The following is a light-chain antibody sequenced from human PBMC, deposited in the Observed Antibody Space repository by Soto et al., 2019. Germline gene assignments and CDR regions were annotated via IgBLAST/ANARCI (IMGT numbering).Light chain of an antibody. J-gene: IGKJ3*01. CDR1: QGIRNS. Sequence: DTQMTQSPSSLSASIGDRVTITCRASQGIRNSVAWYQQKPGKVPNLLIYDASTLQSGVPSRFSGSGSETDFTLTISSLQPEDVSTYYCQKYNSAHYTFGPGTKVDIK. V-gene: IGKV1-27*01. CDR2: DAS. CDR3: QKYNSAHYT.